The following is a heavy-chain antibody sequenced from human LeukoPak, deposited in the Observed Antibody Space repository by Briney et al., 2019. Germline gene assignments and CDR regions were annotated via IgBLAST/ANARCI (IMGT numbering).Heavy chain of an antibody. Sequence: GGSLRLSCAASGFTFSSYAMSWVRQAPGKGLEWVSGISWNSGSIGYADSVKGRFTISRDNAKNSLYLQMNSLRAEDTALYYCAKSEEMATIGLSSFDYWGQGTLVTVSS. CDR1: GFTFSSYA. CDR3: AKSEEMATIGLSSFDY. V-gene: IGHV3-9*01. CDR2: ISWNSGSI. D-gene: IGHD5-24*01. J-gene: IGHJ4*02.